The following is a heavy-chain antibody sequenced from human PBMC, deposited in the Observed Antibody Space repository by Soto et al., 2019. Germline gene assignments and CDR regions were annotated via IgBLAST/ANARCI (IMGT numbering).Heavy chain of an antibody. CDR3: ARQDIAGNSVDF. V-gene: IGHV5-51*01. Sequence: PGESLKISCKASGYSFTTYWVGWVRQMPGKGLEWMGIIYPGDSDTRYSPSFQGQVTISADKSISTAYLQWSSLKASDSAMFYCARQDIAGNSVDFWGQGTLVTVSS. J-gene: IGHJ4*02. D-gene: IGHD6-13*01. CDR2: IYPGDSDT. CDR1: GYSFTTYW.